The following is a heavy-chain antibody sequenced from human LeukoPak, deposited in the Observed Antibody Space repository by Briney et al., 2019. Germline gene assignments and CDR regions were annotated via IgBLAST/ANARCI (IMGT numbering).Heavy chain of an antibody. J-gene: IGHJ4*02. CDR3: AKPPYSGSYFKRGDYFDY. Sequence: PGGSLRLSCAASGFTFSSYGMSWVRQAPGKGLEWVSAISGSGGSTYYADSVKGRFTISRDNSKNTLYLQMNSLRAEDTAVYYCAKPPYSGSYFKRGDYFDYWGQGTLVTVSS. CDR1: GFTFSSYG. V-gene: IGHV3-23*01. D-gene: IGHD1-26*01. CDR2: ISGSGGST.